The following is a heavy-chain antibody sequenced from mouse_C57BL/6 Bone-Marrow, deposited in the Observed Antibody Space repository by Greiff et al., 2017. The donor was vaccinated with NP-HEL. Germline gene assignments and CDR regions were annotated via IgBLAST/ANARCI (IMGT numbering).Heavy chain of an antibody. Sequence: QVQLKQPGAELVMPGASVKLSCKASGYTFTSYWMHWVKQRPGQGLEWIGEIDPSDSYTNYNQKFKGKSTLTVDKSSSTAYMQLSSLTSEDSAVYYCARERSWDLYAMDYWGQGTSVTVSS. V-gene: IGHV1-69*01. D-gene: IGHD4-1*01. CDR3: ARERSWDLYAMDY. CDR2: IDPSDSYT. J-gene: IGHJ4*01. CDR1: GYTFTSYW.